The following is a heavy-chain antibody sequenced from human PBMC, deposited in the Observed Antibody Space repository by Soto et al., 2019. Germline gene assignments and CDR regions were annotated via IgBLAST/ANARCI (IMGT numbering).Heavy chain of an antibody. CDR1: GGSISSSSYY. Sequence: PSETLSLTCTVSGGSISSSSYYWGWIRQPPGKGLEWIGSIYYSGSTYYNPSLKSRVTISVDTSKNQFSLRLSSVTAADTAVYYCASYSGYVHGYWGQGTLVPVSS. CDR2: IYYSGST. D-gene: IGHD5-12*01. V-gene: IGHV4-39*01. CDR3: ASYSGYVHGY. J-gene: IGHJ4*02.